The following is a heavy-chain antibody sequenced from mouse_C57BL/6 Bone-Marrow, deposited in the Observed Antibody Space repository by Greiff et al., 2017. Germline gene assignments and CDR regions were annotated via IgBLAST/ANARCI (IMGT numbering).Heavy chain of an antibody. V-gene: IGHV1-64*01. CDR2: IHPTSGST. CDR1: GYTFTSYW. D-gene: IGHD2-3*01. CDR3: AGWLLRGFAY. J-gene: IGHJ3*01. Sequence: VQLQQPGAELVKPGASVKLSCKASGYTFTSYWMHWVKQRPGQGLEWIGMIHPTSGSTNYNEKFKSKATLTVDKSSSTAYMQLSSLTSEDSAVYYCAGWLLRGFAYWGQGTLVTVSA.